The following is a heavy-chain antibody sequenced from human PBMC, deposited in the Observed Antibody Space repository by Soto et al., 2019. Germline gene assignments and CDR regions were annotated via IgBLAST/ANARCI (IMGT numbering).Heavy chain of an antibody. Sequence: ASVKVSCKASGYTFTSYGISWVRQAPGQGLEWMGWISAYNGNTNYAQKLQGRVTMTTDTSTSTAYMELRSLRSDDTAVYYCVRHRYYDFWSGSNWFDPWGQGTLVTAPQ. CDR1: GYTFTSYG. D-gene: IGHD3-3*01. V-gene: IGHV1-18*01. J-gene: IGHJ5*02. CDR3: VRHRYYDFWSGSNWFDP. CDR2: ISAYNGNT.